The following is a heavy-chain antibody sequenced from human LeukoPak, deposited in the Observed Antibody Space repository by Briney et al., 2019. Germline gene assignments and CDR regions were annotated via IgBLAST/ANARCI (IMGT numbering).Heavy chain of an antibody. CDR2: ISGSGGST. V-gene: IGHV3-23*01. D-gene: IGHD6-19*01. CDR1: GFTFSSYG. CDR3: AKVVWLVRGHFDY. Sequence: GGTLRLSCAASGFTFSSYGMSWVRQAPGKGLEWVSAISGSGGSTYYADSVKGRFTISRDNSKNTLYLQMNSLRAEDTAVYYCAKVVWLVRGHFDYWGQGTLVTVSS. J-gene: IGHJ4*02.